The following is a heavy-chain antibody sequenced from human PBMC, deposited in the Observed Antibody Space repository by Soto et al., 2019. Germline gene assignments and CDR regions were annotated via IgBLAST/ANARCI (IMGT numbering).Heavy chain of an antibody. Sequence: ASVKVSCKASGDTFTSNGIGWVRQAPGQGLEWLAWISIYNGNTQYAQKVQGRVTMTTDTSTNTAYMELRSLRSDDTAVYYCARAPGSSSRPLVFDYWGQGTLVTVSS. CDR2: ISIYNGNT. J-gene: IGHJ4*02. CDR1: GDTFTSNG. D-gene: IGHD6-6*01. V-gene: IGHV1-18*04. CDR3: ARAPGSSSRPLVFDY.